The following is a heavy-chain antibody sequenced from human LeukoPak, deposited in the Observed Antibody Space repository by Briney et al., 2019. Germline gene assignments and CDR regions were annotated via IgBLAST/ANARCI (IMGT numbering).Heavy chain of an antibody. V-gene: IGHV3-48*03. Sequence: PGRSLRLSCAASGFTFSSYEMNWVRQAPGKGLEWVSSISSSGNTIYYADSVKGRFTVSRDSAKNSVYLQMNSLRAEDTAVYYCGSGVIFYDSSGRNYWGQGTLVTVSS. CDR3: GSGVIFYDSSGRNY. CDR2: ISSSGNTI. J-gene: IGHJ4*02. CDR1: GFTFSSYE. D-gene: IGHD3-22*01.